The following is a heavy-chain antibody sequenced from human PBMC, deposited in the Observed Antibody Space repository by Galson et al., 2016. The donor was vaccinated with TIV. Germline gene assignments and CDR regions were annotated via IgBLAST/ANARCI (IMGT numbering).Heavy chain of an antibody. CDR2: IYHTGST. D-gene: IGHD2-2*02. CDR1: GGSISHYY. V-gene: IGHV4-38-2*02. J-gene: IGHJ6*02. CDR3: ARDCTSTTCHIYYYGMDV. Sequence: SETLSLTCTVSGGSISHYYWGWIRQPPGKGLEWIGNIYHTGSTYSNPSLRSRLTMSVDTSKNQFSLILSSVTAADTAVYFCARDCTSTTCHIYYYGMDVWGQGTTVTVSS.